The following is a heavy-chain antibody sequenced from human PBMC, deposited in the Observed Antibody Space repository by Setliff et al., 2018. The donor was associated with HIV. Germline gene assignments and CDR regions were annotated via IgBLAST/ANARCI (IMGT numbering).Heavy chain of an antibody. V-gene: IGHV4-61*09. CDR1: GGSISSGSYY. CDR2: IYTSGST. D-gene: IGHD5-12*01. J-gene: IGHJ4*02. Sequence: SETLSLTCTVSGGSISSGSYYWSWIRQPAGKGLEWIGHIYTSGSTNYNPSLKSRVTISVDTSKNQFSLKLRSVTATDTAVYYCARLPTDYFADYWGQGTLVTVSS. CDR3: ARLPTDYFADY.